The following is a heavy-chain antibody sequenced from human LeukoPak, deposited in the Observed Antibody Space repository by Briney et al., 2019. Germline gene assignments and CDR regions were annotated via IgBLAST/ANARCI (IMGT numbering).Heavy chain of an antibody. CDR1: GFRFDGHG. V-gene: IGHV3-20*04. CDR2: INWNGAST. D-gene: IGHD6-19*01. J-gene: IGHJ4*02. CDR3: AGGDRNGWYFDY. Sequence: PGGSLRLSCEASGFRFDGHGMSWVRQAPGKGLEWVSGINWNGASTGYGDSVKGRYTISRDNAKNSLYLQMNSLRAEDTALYYCAGGDRNGWYFDYWGQGVLVTVSS.